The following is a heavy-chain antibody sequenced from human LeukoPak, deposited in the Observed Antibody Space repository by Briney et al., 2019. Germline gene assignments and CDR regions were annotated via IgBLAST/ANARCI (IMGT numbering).Heavy chain of an antibody. J-gene: IGHJ4*02. V-gene: IGHV3-53*01. CDR3: ARRAGAYSHPYDY. D-gene: IGHD4/OR15-4a*01. CDR2: IYSGGST. Sequence: TEGSLRLACAASGFTFSTYWMSWVRQAPGKGLEWVSVIYSGGSTYYADSVKGRFTISRDNSKNTLYLQMNSLRAEDTAVYYCARRAGAYSHPYDYWGQGTLVTVSS. CDR1: GFTFSTYW.